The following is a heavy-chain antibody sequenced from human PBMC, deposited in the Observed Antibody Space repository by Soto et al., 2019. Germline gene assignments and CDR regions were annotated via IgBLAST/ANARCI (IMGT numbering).Heavy chain of an antibody. Sequence: GRSLRLSCAVAAITFCSNAINWISQAPGKALERVSNRSGRGSNTYYADSVKGRFTSSRDNSRNTLYLQMDSLRVEDSAVYSCAKAGCSGGTCYLYYLDYWGQGA. J-gene: IGHJ4*02. CDR3: AKAGCSGGTCYLYYLDY. CDR1: AITFCSNA. V-gene: IGHV3-23*01. CDR2: RSGRGSNT. D-gene: IGHD2-15*01.